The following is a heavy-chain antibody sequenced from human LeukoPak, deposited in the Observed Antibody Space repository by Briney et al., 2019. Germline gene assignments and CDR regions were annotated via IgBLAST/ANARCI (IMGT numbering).Heavy chain of an antibody. CDR3: ARGSPVLGIAAAGSDQFDP. J-gene: IGHJ5*02. Sequence: ASVKVSCKASGYTFSGYYMHWVRQAPGQGLEWMGWINPNSGGTNYAQKFQGWVTMTRDTSTSTVYMELSSLRSEDTAVYYCARGSPVLGIAAAGSDQFDPWGQGTLVTVSS. D-gene: IGHD6-13*01. CDR1: GYTFSGYY. V-gene: IGHV1-2*04. CDR2: INPNSGGT.